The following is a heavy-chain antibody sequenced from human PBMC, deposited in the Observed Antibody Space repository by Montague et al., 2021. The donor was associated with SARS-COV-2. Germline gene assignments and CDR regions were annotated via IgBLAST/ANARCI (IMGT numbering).Heavy chain of an antibody. Sequence: SETLSLTCTVSGGSISSYYWSWIRQPPGKGLEWIGYIYYSGGTNYNPSLKSRVTISVDTSKNQFSLKLSSVTAADTAVYYCARLGRYASSGYYLEDAFDIWGQGTMVTVSS. CDR3: ARLGRYASSGYYLEDAFDI. D-gene: IGHD3-22*01. CDR2: IYYSGGT. V-gene: IGHV4-59*08. J-gene: IGHJ3*02. CDR1: GGSISSYY.